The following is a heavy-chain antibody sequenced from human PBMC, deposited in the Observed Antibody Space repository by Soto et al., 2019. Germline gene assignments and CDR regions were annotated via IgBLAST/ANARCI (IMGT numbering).Heavy chain of an antibody. CDR3: AKRAYYYGLGSYYRPRGPYYFNY. V-gene: IGHV3-23*01. CDR1: GFTFSSYA. CDR2: ISGSGGST. Sequence: GVLRLSCAASGFTFSSYAMSWVRQAPGKGLEWVSAISGSGGSTYYADSVKGRFTISRDNSKNTLYLQMNSLRAEDTAVYYCAKRAYYYGLGSYYRPRGPYYFNYWGQGTLVTVSS. J-gene: IGHJ4*02. D-gene: IGHD3-10*01.